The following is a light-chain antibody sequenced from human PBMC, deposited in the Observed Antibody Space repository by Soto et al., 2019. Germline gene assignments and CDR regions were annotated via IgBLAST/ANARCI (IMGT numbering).Light chain of an antibody. CDR3: SSYGGGNNYVV. CDR2: EVT. V-gene: IGLV2-8*01. Sequence: QSVLTQPPSASGSPGQSVTISCTGTSSDVGAYNYVSWYQQHPGKAPKLIIYEVTNRPSGVPDRFSGSKSGSTASLTVSGLQAEDEADYYCSSYGGGNNYVVLGGGTKLTVL. J-gene: IGLJ2*01. CDR1: SSDVGAYNY.